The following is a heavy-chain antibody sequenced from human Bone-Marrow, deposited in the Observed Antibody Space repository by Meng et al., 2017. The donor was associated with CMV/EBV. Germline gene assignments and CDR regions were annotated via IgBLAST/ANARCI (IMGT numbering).Heavy chain of an antibody. CDR3: ARSSGYYLYYFDY. V-gene: IGHV3-7*01. Sequence: SCSASGFTFSTYWMNWVRQAPGKGLEWVASIKEDGSEEYSVDSVKGRFTISRDNAKNSLYLQINSLRAEDTAVYYCARSSGYYLYYFDYWGRGTLVTVSS. CDR2: IKEDGSEE. CDR1: GFTFSTYW. J-gene: IGHJ4*02. D-gene: IGHD3-22*01.